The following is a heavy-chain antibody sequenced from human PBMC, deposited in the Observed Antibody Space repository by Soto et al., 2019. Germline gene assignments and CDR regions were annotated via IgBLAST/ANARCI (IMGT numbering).Heavy chain of an antibody. Sequence: PSETLPFTCTLSGASISRYYWSWIRQSPGKGQEWIGYLYNTGSTTYNHSPNSRVTISVDTSKNQFSLKLSSVTAADTAVYYCARRASRYCSSTSCYTGVWFDPWGQGTLVTVSS. D-gene: IGHD2-2*02. J-gene: IGHJ5*02. CDR1: GASISRYY. V-gene: IGHV4-4*08. CDR2: LYNTGST. CDR3: ARRASRYCSSTSCYTGVWFDP.